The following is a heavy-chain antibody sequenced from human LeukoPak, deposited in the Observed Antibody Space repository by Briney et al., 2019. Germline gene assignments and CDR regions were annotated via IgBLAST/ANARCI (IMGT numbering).Heavy chain of an antibody. V-gene: IGHV3-7*01. D-gene: IGHD6-13*01. CDR3: ARYSSSSSVVA. J-gene: IGHJ5*02. CDR2: TKPDGSET. CDR1: GFTFSNYW. Sequence: PGGFLRLSCAASGFTFSNYWMSWVRQAPGKGLEWLANTKPDGSETHYVDSVKGRFTVSRDNAKNSLYLQVDSLRADDTAVYYCARYSSSSSVVALGQGALVTVSS.